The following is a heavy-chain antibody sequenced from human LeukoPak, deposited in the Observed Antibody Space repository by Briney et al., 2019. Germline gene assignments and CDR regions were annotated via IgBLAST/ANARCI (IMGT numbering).Heavy chain of an antibody. CDR1: GFTFSSYG. V-gene: IGHV3-33*01. CDR2: IWYVGSNK. D-gene: IGHD3-16*01. Sequence: PGGSLRLSCAASGFTFSSYGMHWVRQAPGKGLEWVAIIWYVGSNKYYADSVKGRFTISRDNSKNTLYVQMDSLRAEDTAVYYCARDGAGESFDIWGQGTMVTVSS. CDR3: ARDGAGESFDI. J-gene: IGHJ3*02.